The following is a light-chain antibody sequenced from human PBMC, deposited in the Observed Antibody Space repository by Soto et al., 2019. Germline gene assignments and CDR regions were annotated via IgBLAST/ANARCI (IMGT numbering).Light chain of an antibody. V-gene: IGKV3-20*01. J-gene: IGKJ5*01. CDR2: GAS. CDR1: QSVTGTY. CDR3: QQYGSSSSIT. Sequence: EIVLTQSPGTLSLFPGERATLSCRASQSVTGTYLAWYQQKLGQAPRLLIYGASVRATGIPDRFSGSGSGTDFTLTVSRLEPEDFAVYYCQQYGSSSSITFGQGTRLEIK.